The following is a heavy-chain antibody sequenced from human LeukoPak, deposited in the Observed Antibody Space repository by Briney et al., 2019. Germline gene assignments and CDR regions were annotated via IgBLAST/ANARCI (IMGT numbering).Heavy chain of an antibody. CDR3: AKVPVASSGWYYHYYGMDV. CDR2: ISYDGSNK. D-gene: IGHD6-25*01. J-gene: IGHJ6*02. CDR1: GFTFSSYA. Sequence: PGGSLRLSCAASGFTFSSYAMHWVRQAPGKGLEWVAVISYDGSNKYYADSVKGRFTISRDNSKNTLYLQMNSLRAEDTAVYYCAKVPVASSGWYYHYYGMDVWGQGTTVTVSS. V-gene: IGHV3-30-3*01.